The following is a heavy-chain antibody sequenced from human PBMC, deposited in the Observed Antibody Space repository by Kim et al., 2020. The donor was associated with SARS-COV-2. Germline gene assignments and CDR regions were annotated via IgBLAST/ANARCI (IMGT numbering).Heavy chain of an antibody. D-gene: IGHD4-17*01. CDR3: ARGLTMVEGDYLD. J-gene: IGHJ4*02. CDR2: INHSGST. Sequence: SETLSLTCSVYGGSFSGYYWSWIRQPPGKGLEWIGDINHSGSTNYNPSLKSRVTISVDTTKNQFSLTLRSVTAADTAVYYCARGLTMVEGDYLDWGQGTLLTVSS. CDR1: GGSFSGYY. V-gene: IGHV4-34*01.